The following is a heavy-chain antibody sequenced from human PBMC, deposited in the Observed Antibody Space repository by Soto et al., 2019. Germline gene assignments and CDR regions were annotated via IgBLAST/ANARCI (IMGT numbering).Heavy chain of an antibody. CDR2: FSGGRGST. V-gene: IGHV3-23*01. Sequence: GGSLRLSCAASGFTFSSYAMSWVRQAPGKGLEWVSTFSGGRGSTYYADSVKGRFTISRDNSKNTLYLQMNSRRAEDTAVYYCAKSAIGTCGDSCYPNYWGQGTLVTVSS. CDR1: GFTFSSYA. J-gene: IGHJ4*02. D-gene: IGHD2-15*01. CDR3: AKSAIGTCGDSCYPNY.